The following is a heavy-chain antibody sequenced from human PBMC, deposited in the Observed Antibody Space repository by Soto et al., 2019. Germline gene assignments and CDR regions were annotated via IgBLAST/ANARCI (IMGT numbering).Heavy chain of an antibody. J-gene: IGHJ4*02. V-gene: IGHV1-2*04. D-gene: IGHD3-3*01. CDR3: AREYDFWSGYSTLDY. CDR2: INPNSGGT. Sequence: ASVKVSCKASGYTFTGYYMHWVRQAPGQGLEWMRWINPNSGGTNYAQKFQGWVTMTRDTSISTAYMELSRLRSDDTAVYYCAREYDFWSGYSTLDYWGQGTLVTVSS. CDR1: GYTFTGYY.